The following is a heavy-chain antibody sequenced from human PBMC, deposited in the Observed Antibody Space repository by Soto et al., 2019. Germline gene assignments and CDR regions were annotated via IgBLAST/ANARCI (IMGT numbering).Heavy chain of an antibody. CDR2: MSSDGSNK. CDR3: ARDTYYYDSSGYYYAN. D-gene: IGHD3-22*01. J-gene: IGHJ4*02. Sequence: QVQLVESGGGVVQPGRSLRLSCAASGFTFSSYGMHWVRQAPGKGLEWVALMSSDGSNKYYADSVKDRFAISRDNSKNTLYLQMNSLRAEDTAVYYCARDTYYYDSSGYYYANWGQGTLVTVSS. V-gene: IGHV3-30*03. CDR1: GFTFSSYG.